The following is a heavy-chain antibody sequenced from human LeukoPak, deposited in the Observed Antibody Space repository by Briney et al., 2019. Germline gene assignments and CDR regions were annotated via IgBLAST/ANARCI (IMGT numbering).Heavy chain of an antibody. D-gene: IGHD3-9*01. CDR3: AKVRYFGPDAFDI. Sequence: GGSLRLSCAASGFTFSSYGMSWVRQAPGEGLEWVSAISGSGGSTYYADSVKGRFTISRDNSKNTLYLQMNSLRAEDTAVYYCAKVRYFGPDAFDIWGQGTMVTVSS. V-gene: IGHV3-23*01. CDR2: ISGSGGST. CDR1: GFTFSSYG. J-gene: IGHJ3*02.